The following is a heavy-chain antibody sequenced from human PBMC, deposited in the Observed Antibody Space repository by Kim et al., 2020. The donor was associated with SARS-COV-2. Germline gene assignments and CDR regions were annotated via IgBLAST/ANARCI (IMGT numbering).Heavy chain of an antibody. V-gene: IGHV4-39*01. CDR3: ARCRRSGLYYIDF. CDR2: VYSSGST. J-gene: IGHJ4*02. Sequence: SETLSLTCTVSGDSISTSSDYWGWIRQPPGKGLEWIGSVYSSGSTYYNPSLKSRVTVSVDTSKSQFSLRLTSVTATDTAVYYCARCRRSGLYYIDFWGQGPRSPSPQ. CDR1: GDSISTSSDY. D-gene: IGHD6-19*01.